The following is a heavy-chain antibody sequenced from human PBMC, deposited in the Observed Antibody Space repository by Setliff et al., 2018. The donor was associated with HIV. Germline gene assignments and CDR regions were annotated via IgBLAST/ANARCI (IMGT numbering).Heavy chain of an antibody. D-gene: IGHD3-16*01. Sequence: SETLSLTCTVSGGSISSGGYYWSWISQHPGKGLEWIGYIYYSGSTHYNPSLKSRVTISVDTSKNQFSLNLSSVTAADTAVYYCARDQGGPVDYWGQGTLVTVSS. CDR3: ARDQGGPVDY. CDR1: GGSISSGGYY. J-gene: IGHJ4*02. CDR2: IYYSGST. V-gene: IGHV4-31*03.